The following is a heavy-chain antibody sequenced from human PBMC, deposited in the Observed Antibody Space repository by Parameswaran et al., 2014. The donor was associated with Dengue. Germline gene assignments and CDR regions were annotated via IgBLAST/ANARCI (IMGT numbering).Heavy chain of an antibody. J-gene: IGHJ6*03. Sequence: WIRQPPGKGLEWMGYIYYSGSSYYNPSLKSRVTISVDTSKNQFSLRLDSLTAADTAVYYCARVKTYYYYYMDVWGKGTTVTVSS. CDR3: ARVKTYYYYYMDV. CDR2: IYYSGSS. V-gene: IGHV4-30-4*01.